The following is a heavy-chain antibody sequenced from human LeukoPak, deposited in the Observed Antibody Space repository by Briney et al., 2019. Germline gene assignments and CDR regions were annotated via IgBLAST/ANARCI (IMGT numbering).Heavy chain of an antibody. J-gene: IGHJ5*02. CDR2: ISYDGSNK. Sequence: GGSLRLSCAASGFTFSSYAMHWVRQAPGKGLEWVAVISYDGSNKYYADSVKGRFTISRDNSKNTLYLQMSSLRSEDTAVYYCARGTRYCSSTSCYRGENWFDPWGQGTLVTVSS. D-gene: IGHD2-2*02. CDR3: ARGTRYCSSTSCYRGENWFDP. V-gene: IGHV3-30*04. CDR1: GFTFSSYA.